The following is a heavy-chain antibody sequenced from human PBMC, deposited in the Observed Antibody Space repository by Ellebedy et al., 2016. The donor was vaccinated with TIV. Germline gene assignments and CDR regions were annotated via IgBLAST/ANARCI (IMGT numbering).Heavy chain of an antibody. CDR2: IKQDGSEK. J-gene: IGHJ4*02. Sequence: GESLKISXAASGFSINSYWMSWVRQAPGKGLEWVANIKQDGSEKYYVDSVKGRFTISRDNAKNSLYLQMNSLRAEDTAVYYCARALGGGDCYWGQGTPVTVSS. V-gene: IGHV3-7*01. CDR1: GFSINSYW. CDR3: ARALGGGDCY. D-gene: IGHD2-21*02.